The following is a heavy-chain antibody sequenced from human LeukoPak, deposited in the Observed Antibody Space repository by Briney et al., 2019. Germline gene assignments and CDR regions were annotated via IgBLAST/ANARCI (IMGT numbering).Heavy chain of an antibody. CDR2: INAGNGNT. CDR1: GYTFTSYA. D-gene: IGHD3-10*01. J-gene: IGHJ5*02. V-gene: IGHV1-3*01. Sequence: ASVKVSCKASGYTFTSYAMHWVRQAPGQRLEWMGWINAGNGNTKYSQKFQGRVTITRDTSASTAYMELSNLRSEDTAVYYCARSQNYYGSGARFDPWGQGTLVTVSS. CDR3: ARSQNYYGSGARFDP.